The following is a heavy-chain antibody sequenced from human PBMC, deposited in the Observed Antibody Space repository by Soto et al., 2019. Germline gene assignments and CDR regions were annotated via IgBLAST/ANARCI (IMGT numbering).Heavy chain of an antibody. J-gene: IGHJ4*02. CDR1: GGPIKTGDYD. Sequence: PSETLSLTCNASGGPIKTGDYDWNWIRQPPGKGLEWIGYVFYSGATNYSPSLKSRAAISMDTSKNQFSLSLTSVTAADTAVYYCARAGFSYGHLLFWGQGIRVT. D-gene: IGHD3-10*01. CDR2: VFYSGAT. CDR3: ARAGFSYGHLLF. V-gene: IGHV4-30-4*01.